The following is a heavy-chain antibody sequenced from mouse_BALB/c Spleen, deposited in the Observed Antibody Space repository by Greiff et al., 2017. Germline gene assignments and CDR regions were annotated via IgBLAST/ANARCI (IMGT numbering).Heavy chain of an antibody. J-gene: IGHJ4*01. Sequence: VQLQQSGPGLVQPSQSLSITCTVSGFSLTSYGVHWVRQSPGKGLEWLGVIWSGGSTDYNAAFISRLSISKDNSKSQVFFKMNSLQANDTAIYYCARNDGYSLYAMDYWGQGTSVTVSS. V-gene: IGHV2-2*02. CDR3: ARNDGYSLYAMDY. D-gene: IGHD2-3*01. CDR2: IWSGGST. CDR1: GFSLTSYG.